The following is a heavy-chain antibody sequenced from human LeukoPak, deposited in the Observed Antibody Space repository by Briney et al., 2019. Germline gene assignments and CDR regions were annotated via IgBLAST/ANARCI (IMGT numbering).Heavy chain of an antibody. CDR3: ARDGRGDGDNGAYDAFDI. V-gene: IGHV1-69*13. CDR2: IIPIFGTA. Sequence: ASVKVSCKASGGTFSSYAISWVRQAPGQGLEWMGGIIPIFGTANYAQKFQGRVTITADESTSTAYMELSSLRSEDTAVYYCARDGRGDGDNGAYDAFDIWGQGTMVTVSS. D-gene: IGHD4-17*01. CDR1: GGTFSSYA. J-gene: IGHJ3*02.